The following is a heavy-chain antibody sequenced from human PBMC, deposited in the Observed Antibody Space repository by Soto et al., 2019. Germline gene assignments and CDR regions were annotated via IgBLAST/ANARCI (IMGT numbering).Heavy chain of an antibody. J-gene: IGHJ4*02. D-gene: IGHD5-18*01. CDR1: GGSFSGYY. CDR3: ARTGYSYGYPNDY. CDR2: INHSGST. Sequence: PSETLSLTCAVYGGSFSGYYWSWIRQPPGKGLEWIGEINHSGSTNYNPSLKSRVTISVDTSKNQFSLKLSSVTAADTAVYYCARTGYSYGYPNDYWGQGTLVTVS. V-gene: IGHV4-34*01.